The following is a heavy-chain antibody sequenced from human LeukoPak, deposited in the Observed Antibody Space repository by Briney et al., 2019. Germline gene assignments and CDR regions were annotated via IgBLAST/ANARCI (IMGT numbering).Heavy chain of an antibody. CDR2: ISWNSGSI. D-gene: IGHD4-23*01. Sequence: GGSLRLSCAASGFTFDDYAMHWVRHAPGKGLEWVSGISWNSGSIGYADSVKGRFTISRDNAKNSLYLQMNSLKTEDTAVYYCTTEVGSLRWYRHRDAFDIWGQGTMVTVSS. CDR1: GFTFDDYA. V-gene: IGHV3-9*01. J-gene: IGHJ3*02. CDR3: TTEVGSLRWYRHRDAFDI.